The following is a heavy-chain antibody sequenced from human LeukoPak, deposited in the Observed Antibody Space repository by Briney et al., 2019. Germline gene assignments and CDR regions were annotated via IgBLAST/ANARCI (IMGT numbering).Heavy chain of an antibody. D-gene: IGHD5-24*01. Sequence: GGSLRLSCAASGFTVSGNYMSWVRQAPGKGLEWVSAISGSGGSTYYADSVKGRFTTSRDNSKNTLYLQMNSLRAEDTAVYYCAKIRWLQFTFDYWGQGTLVTVSS. J-gene: IGHJ4*02. CDR2: ISGSGGST. V-gene: IGHV3-23*01. CDR1: GFTVSGNY. CDR3: AKIRWLQFTFDY.